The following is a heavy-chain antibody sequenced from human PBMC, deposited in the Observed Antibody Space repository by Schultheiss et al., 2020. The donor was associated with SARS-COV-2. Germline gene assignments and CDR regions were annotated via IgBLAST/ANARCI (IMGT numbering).Heavy chain of an antibody. Sequence: SETLSLTCAVYGGSFSGYYWSWIRQPPGKGLEWIGEINHSGSTNYNPSLKSRVTISVDTSKNQFSLKLSSVTAADTAVYYCARQGSGYYPDYWGQGTLVTVSS. D-gene: IGHD3-22*01. J-gene: IGHJ4*02. V-gene: IGHV4-34*01. CDR2: INHSGST. CDR1: GGSFSGYY. CDR3: ARQGSGYYPDY.